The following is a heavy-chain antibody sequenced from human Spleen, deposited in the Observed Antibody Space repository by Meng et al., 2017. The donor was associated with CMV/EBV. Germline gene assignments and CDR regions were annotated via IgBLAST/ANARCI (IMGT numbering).Heavy chain of an antibody. V-gene: IGHV3-21*01. D-gene: IGHD6-25*01. J-gene: IGHJ4*02. CDR1: GLTFSSFR. Sequence: GGSLRLSCAASGLTFSSFRLNWLRQAPGKGLEWVACISGGSAYTDYADSVKGRFTISRDNDENSLFLQMNSLRADDTAVYYCSRDSSGYEYGVGPPFDYWGQGTPVTVSS. CDR3: SRDSSGYEYGVGPPFDY. CDR2: ISGGSAYT.